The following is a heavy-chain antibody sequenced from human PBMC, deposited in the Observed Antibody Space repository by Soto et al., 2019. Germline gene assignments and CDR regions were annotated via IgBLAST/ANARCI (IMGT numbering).Heavy chain of an antibody. CDR3: VPDRGYGHASVPYS. J-gene: IGHJ4*02. CDR1: GFAFSSYG. Sequence: QAQLVESGGGVVQPGRSLRLSCAASGFAFSSYGMHWVRQAPGTGLEWVAVISYDGSLQHYADSVKGRFTISRDNSKNMVLLQISSLRAAATAVYSCVPDRGYGHASVPYSWGQGTLVSVSS. V-gene: IGHV3-30*03. D-gene: IGHD5-18*01. CDR2: ISYDGSLQ.